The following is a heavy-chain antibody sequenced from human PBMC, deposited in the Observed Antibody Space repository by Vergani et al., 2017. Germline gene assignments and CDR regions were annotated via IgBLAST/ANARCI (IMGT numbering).Heavy chain of an antibody. V-gene: IGHV3-48*03. CDR2: ISSSGSIT. J-gene: IGHJ4*02. Sequence: EVQLVESGGGLVQPGGSLRLSCAVSGFTFSRYEMIWVRQAPGKGLEWVSYISSSGSITPYADSVKGRFTSSRGNAKNSLYLQMNSLRAEDTAVYYCARESTGMDTDYFDYWRQGTLVTVSS. CDR3: ARESTGMDTDYFDY. D-gene: IGHD5-18*01. CDR1: GFTFSRYE.